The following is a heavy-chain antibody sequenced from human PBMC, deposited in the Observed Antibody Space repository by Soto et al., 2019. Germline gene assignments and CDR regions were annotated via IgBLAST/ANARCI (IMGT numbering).Heavy chain of an antibody. D-gene: IGHD1-20*01. CDR3: ARSIRGPRRFNGMDV. CDR2: IERDDDDK. Sequence: ESGPTLVNPTDTLTLTCTFSGFSLTSPGMCVSWIRQPPGKALEWLALIERDDDDKYYSTSLKTRLTISKDTRKNQVVLTMANMDPADTGTYYCARSIRGPRRFNGMDVWGQGTTVTVSS. V-gene: IGHV2-70*13. CDR1: GFSLTSPGMC. J-gene: IGHJ6*02.